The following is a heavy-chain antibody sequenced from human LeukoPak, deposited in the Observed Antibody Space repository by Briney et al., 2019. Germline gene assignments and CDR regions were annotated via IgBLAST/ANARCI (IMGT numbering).Heavy chain of an antibody. CDR2: IYYSGST. D-gene: IGHD3-9*01. Sequence: SETLSLTCTVSGGSISSYYWSWIRQPPGKGLEWIGYIYYSGSTNYNPSLKSRVTISVDTSKNQFSLKLSPVTAADTAVYYCARERDEPYDILTGYLDAFDIWGQGTMVTVSS. CDR1: GGSISSYY. J-gene: IGHJ3*02. CDR3: ARERDEPYDILTGYLDAFDI. V-gene: IGHV4-59*01.